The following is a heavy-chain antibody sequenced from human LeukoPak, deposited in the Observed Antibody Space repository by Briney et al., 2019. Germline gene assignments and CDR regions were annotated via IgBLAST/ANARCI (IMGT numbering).Heavy chain of an antibody. CDR2: ISYDGSNK. V-gene: IGHV3-30*18. CDR3: AKDLVLRYFDWAFDY. D-gene: IGHD3-9*01. J-gene: IGHJ4*02. CDR1: GFTFSSYG. Sequence: GGSLRLSCAASGFTFSSYGMHWVRQAPGKGLEWVAVISYDGSNKYYADSVKGGFTISRDNSKNTLYLQMNSLRAEDTAVYYCAKDLVLRYFDWAFDYWGQGTRVTVSS.